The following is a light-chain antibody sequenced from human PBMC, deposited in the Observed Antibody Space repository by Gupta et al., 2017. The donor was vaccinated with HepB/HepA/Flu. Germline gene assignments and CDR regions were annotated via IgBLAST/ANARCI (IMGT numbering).Light chain of an antibody. Sequence: QLVLTPSPSPTASLGASVRIACTLRSRHKDYAITWHQQQPEKGPRLLMKVNADGIHFKGYGIPDRFSGSSSGTERYLTISGLQSEDEADYHCQTWRNGIVVFGGGTKLTVL. CDR3: QTWRNGIVV. CDR1: SRHKDYA. CDR2: VNADGIH. J-gene: IGLJ3*02. V-gene: IGLV4-69*01.